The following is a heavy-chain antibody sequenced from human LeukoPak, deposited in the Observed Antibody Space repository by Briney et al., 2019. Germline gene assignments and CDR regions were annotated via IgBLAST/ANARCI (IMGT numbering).Heavy chain of an antibody. CDR2: IYYSGST. CDR1: GGSISSYY. Sequence: SETLSLTCTVSGGSISSYYWRWLRQPPGKGLEWIGYIYYSGSTNYNPSLKSGVTISVDTSKNQFSLNLSSVTAADTAVYYCSSGVSYYPFDYGGQGTLVTVSS. CDR3: SSGVSYYPFDY. V-gene: IGHV4-59*08. D-gene: IGHD1-26*01. J-gene: IGHJ4*02.